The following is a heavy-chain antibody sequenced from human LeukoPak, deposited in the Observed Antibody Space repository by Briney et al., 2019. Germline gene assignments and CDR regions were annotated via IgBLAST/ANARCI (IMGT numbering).Heavy chain of an antibody. D-gene: IGHD6-13*01. CDR3: ARETGCSSSWYQHYGMDV. CDR1: GFTFSAYS. Sequence: PGGSLRLSCAASGFTFSAYSINWVRQAPGRGLEWVSSISSSGTYIHYADSEKGRFTISRDSAKNSLSVQMNSLRAEDTAVYYCARETGCSSSWYQHYGMDVWGQGTTVTVSS. J-gene: IGHJ6*02. V-gene: IGHV3-21*01. CDR2: ISSSGTYI.